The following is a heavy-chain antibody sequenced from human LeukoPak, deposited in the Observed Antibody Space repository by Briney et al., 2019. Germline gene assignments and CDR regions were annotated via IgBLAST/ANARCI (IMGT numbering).Heavy chain of an antibody. CDR2: ISGSGGST. Sequence: GGSLRLSCAASGFTFSTYAMSWVRQAPGKGLEWVSAISGSGGSTYYADSVTGRFTISRDNAKNSLDLQMNSLRAEDTAVYYCARRYFDYWGQGTLVTVSS. CDR1: GFTFSTYA. J-gene: IGHJ4*02. CDR3: ARRYFDY. V-gene: IGHV3-23*01.